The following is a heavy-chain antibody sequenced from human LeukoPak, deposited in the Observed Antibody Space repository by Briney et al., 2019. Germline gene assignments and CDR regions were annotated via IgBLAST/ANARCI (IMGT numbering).Heavy chain of an antibody. CDR3: ARDWLDSSGSSVDP. CDR1: GYTFTSYG. CDR2: ISAYNGNT. Sequence: ASVKVSCKASGYTFTSYGISWVRQAPGQRLEWMGWISAYNGNTNYAQKLQGRVTMTTDTSTSTAYMELRSLRSDDTAVYYCARDWLDSSGSSVDPWGQGTLVTVSS. J-gene: IGHJ5*02. V-gene: IGHV1-18*01. D-gene: IGHD3-22*01.